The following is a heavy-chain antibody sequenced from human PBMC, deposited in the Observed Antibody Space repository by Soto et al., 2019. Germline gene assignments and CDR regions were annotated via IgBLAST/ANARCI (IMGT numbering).Heavy chain of an antibody. V-gene: IGHV3-23*01. CDR2: ISGSGGST. CDR3: AKAQNQNDFWSGYHRGYHYYCAMDV. D-gene: IGHD3-3*01. J-gene: IGHJ6*02. CDR1: GFTFSSYA. Sequence: GGSLRLSCAASGFTFSSYAMSWVRQAPGKGLEWVSAISGSGGSTYYADSVKGRFTISRDNSKNTLYLQMNSLRAEDTAVYYCAKAQNQNDFWSGYHRGYHYYCAMDVSCQGPTLTL.